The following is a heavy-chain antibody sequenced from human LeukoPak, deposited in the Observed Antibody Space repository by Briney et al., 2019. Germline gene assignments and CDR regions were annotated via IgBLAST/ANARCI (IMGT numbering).Heavy chain of an antibody. J-gene: IGHJ3*02. CDR3: AREGASGSYGLSAAFDI. Sequence: SETLSLTCTVSGGSMSGPYWSWIRQPPGKGLEWIGYIYYSGSTNYNPSLKSRVTISVDTSKNQFSLKLSSVTAADTAVYYCAREGASGSYGLSAAFDIWGQGTMVTVSS. CDR2: IYYSGST. V-gene: IGHV4-59*11. D-gene: IGHD1-26*01. CDR1: GGSMSGPY.